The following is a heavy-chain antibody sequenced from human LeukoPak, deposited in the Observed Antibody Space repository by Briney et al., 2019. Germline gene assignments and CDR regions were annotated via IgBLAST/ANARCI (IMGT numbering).Heavy chain of an antibody. CDR3: ARGSTRYNWNGGWFDP. CDR1: GGSFSGYY. V-gene: IGHV4-34*01. D-gene: IGHD1-20*01. CDR2: INHSGST. Sequence: PSETLSLTCAVDGGSFSGYYWGWIRQPPGKGLEWIGEINHSGSTNYNPSLKSRVTISVDTSKNQFSLKLSSVTAADTAVYYCARGSTRYNWNGGWFDPWGQGTLVTVSS. J-gene: IGHJ5*02.